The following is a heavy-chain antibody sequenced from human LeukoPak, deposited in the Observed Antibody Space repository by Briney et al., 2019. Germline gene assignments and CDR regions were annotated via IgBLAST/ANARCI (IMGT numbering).Heavy chain of an antibody. Sequence: PGGSLRLSCAASGFTFSSYEMNWVRQAPGKGLEWVSYIGSSGNSKYYAGSVKGRFTISRDNAKNSLYLQMNSLRAEDTALYYCARVGPYYYYYGLDVWGQGTTVTVSS. CDR2: IGSSGNSK. CDR1: GFTFSSYE. J-gene: IGHJ6*02. D-gene: IGHD1-26*01. V-gene: IGHV3-48*03. CDR3: ARVGPYYYYYGLDV.